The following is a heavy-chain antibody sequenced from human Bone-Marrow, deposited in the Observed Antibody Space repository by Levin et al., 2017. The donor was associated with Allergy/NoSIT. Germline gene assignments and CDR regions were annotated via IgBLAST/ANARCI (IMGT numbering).Heavy chain of an antibody. CDR3: ARVSKYDFWSGDNGDPYFDY. CDR1: GYTFTSYA. V-gene: IGHV1-3*01. J-gene: IGHJ4*02. D-gene: IGHD3-3*01. Sequence: ASVKVSCKASGYTFTSYAMHWVRQAPGQRLEWMGWINAGNGNTKYSQKFQGRVTITRDTSASTAYMELSSLRSEDTAVYYCARVSKYDFWSGDNGDPYFDYWGQGTLVTVSS. CDR2: INAGNGNT.